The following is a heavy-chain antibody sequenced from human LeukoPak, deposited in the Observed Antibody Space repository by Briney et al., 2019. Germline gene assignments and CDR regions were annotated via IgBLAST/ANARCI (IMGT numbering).Heavy chain of an antibody. J-gene: IGHJ4*02. CDR2: ISGSGGGT. V-gene: IGHV3-23*01. CDR3: AKVGHSSSWYGIDY. D-gene: IGHD6-13*01. Sequence: GGSLRLSCAASGFAFTTYAMNWARQAPGKGLEWVSTISGSGGGTFYADSVKGRFTISRDNSKNTLYLQMNSLRAEDTAVYYCAKVGHSSSWYGIDYWGQGTLVTVSS. CDR1: GFAFTTYA.